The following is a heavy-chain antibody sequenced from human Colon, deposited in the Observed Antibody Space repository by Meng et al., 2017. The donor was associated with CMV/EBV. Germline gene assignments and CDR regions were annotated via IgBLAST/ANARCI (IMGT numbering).Heavy chain of an antibody. Sequence: SETLSLTCTVSGGSINTYYWSWIRQPPGKGLEWIGYIYYTGSTKYNPSLKSRVTISIDTSKNQFSLKVSSVTAADTAVYYCARRYGAGDYGMDVWGLGTTVTVSS. CDR1: GGSINTYY. CDR2: IYYTGST. D-gene: IGHD4-17*01. CDR3: ARRYGAGDYGMDV. J-gene: IGHJ6*02. V-gene: IGHV4-59*12.